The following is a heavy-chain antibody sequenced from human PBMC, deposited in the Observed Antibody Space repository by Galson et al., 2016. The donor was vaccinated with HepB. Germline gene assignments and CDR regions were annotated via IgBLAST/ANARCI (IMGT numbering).Heavy chain of an antibody. CDR2: IRQDGGET. CDR3: AKAQYGSGTFLAIDY. CDR1: GFALSSYW. J-gene: IGHJ4*02. D-gene: IGHD3-10*01. V-gene: IGHV3-7*03. Sequence: SLRLSCAASGFALSSYWMSWVRQAPGKGLEWVANIRQDGGETYYVDSVKGRFTISRDNAKNSLSLQMNSLRAEDTALYYCAKAQYGSGTFLAIDYWGQGTLVTVSS.